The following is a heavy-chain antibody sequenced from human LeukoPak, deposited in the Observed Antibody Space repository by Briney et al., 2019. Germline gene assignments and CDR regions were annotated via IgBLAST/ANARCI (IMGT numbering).Heavy chain of an antibody. CDR1: GGSISSYY. CDR2: IYYSGCT. V-gene: IGHV4-59*01. J-gene: IGHJ5*02. Sequence: SETLSLTCTVSGGSISSYYWSWIRQPPGKGLEWIGYIYYSGCTNYNPSLKSRVTISVDTSKNQFSLKLSSVTAADTAVYYCARADNRIAAFVWFDPWGQGTLVTVSS. D-gene: IGHD6-6*01. CDR3: ARADNRIAAFVWFDP.